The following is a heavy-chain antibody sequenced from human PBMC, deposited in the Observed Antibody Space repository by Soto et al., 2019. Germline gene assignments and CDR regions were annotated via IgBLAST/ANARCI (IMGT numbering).Heavy chain of an antibody. CDR1: GFTFSSYA. J-gene: IGHJ4*02. Sequence: QVQLVESGGGVVQPGRSLRLSCAASGFTFSSYAMHWVRQAPGKGLEWVAVISYDGSNKYYADSVKGRFTISRDNSKNTLYLKMNSLRAEDTAVYYCARGDEWELLRGAFDYWGQGTLVTVSS. CDR2: ISYDGSNK. V-gene: IGHV3-30-3*01. D-gene: IGHD1-26*01. CDR3: ARGDEWELLRGAFDY.